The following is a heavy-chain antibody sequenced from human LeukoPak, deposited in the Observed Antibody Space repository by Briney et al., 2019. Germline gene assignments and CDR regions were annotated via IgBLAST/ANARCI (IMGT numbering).Heavy chain of an antibody. D-gene: IGHD1-26*01. J-gene: IGHJ3*02. CDR1: GFTFSSYG. V-gene: IGHV3-30*18. Sequence: PGGSLRLSCAASGFTFSSYGMHWVRQAPGKGLEWEAVISYDGSNKYYADSVKGRFTISRDNSKNTLYLQMNSLRAEDTAVYYCAKDLERIVGAPGAFDIWGQGTMVTVSS. CDR3: AKDLERIVGAPGAFDI. CDR2: ISYDGSNK.